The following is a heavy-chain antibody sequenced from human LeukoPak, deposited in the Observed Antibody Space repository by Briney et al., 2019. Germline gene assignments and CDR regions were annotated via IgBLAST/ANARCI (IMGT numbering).Heavy chain of an antibody. J-gene: IGHJ4*02. Sequence: GASVKVSCKASGYTFINYGISWVRQAPGQGPEWMGWITTSNGNTNYAQKFQGKFTMATDTSTSTAYMELKSLRSDDTAVYYCGRVINGFIDYWGQGTLVTVSS. D-gene: IGHD2-8*01. CDR2: ITTSNGNT. CDR3: GRVINGFIDY. CDR1: GYTFINYG. V-gene: IGHV1-18*01.